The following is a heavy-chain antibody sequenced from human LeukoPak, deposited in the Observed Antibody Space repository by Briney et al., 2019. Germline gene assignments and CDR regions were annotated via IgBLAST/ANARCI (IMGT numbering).Heavy chain of an antibody. Sequence: ASVKVSYTASGYTFTGYYMHWVRQAPGQGLEWMGWINPNSGGTNYAQKFQGRVTMTRDTSISTAYMEPSRLRSDDTAVYYCARDLDSGNYYFDYWGQGTLVTVSS. CDR2: INPNSGGT. D-gene: IGHD6-13*01. CDR1: GYTFTGYY. V-gene: IGHV1-2*02. J-gene: IGHJ4*02. CDR3: ARDLDSGNYYFDY.